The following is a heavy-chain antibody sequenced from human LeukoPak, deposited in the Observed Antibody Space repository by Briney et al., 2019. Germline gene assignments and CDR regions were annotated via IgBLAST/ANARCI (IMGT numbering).Heavy chain of an antibody. CDR2: IKPDGSGT. Sequence: GGSLRLSCAASGFAFSNYFMSWVRQAPGKGLRWVGNIKPDGSGTYYINSVKGRFTISRDNARNLVFLQMNNLRAEDTAVYYCVRDEGIPINYRFDYWGQGTLVAVSS. D-gene: IGHD4-11*01. J-gene: IGHJ4*02. V-gene: IGHV3-7*01. CDR1: GFAFSNYF. CDR3: VRDEGIPINYRFDY.